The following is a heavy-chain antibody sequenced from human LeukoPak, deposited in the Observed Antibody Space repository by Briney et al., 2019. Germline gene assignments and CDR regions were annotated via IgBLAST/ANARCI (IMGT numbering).Heavy chain of an antibody. V-gene: IGHV1-2*06. D-gene: IGHD1-26*01. CDR3: ARVALVGAEYFDY. Sequence: ASVKVSCKASGYTFTGYYMHWVRQAPGQGLEWMGRINPNSGGKNYSQKFQGRVTMTRDKAISTASLEQRRLRAGDTAVYYCARVALVGAEYFDYWGQGTLVTVSS. CDR1: GYTFTGYY. J-gene: IGHJ4*02. CDR2: INPNSGGK.